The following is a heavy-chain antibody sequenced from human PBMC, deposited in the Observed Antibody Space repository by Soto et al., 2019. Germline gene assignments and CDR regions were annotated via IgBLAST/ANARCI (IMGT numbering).Heavy chain of an antibody. Sequence: QVQLVQSGAEVKKPGASVKVSCKASGYTFTSYDINWVRQAPGQGLERMGWMNPNSGNSGYAQKFQGRVTMTRKTSISTAYMELSSLRSEDTAVYYCARGFITIFGVVRVEWFDPWGQGTLVTVSS. V-gene: IGHV1-8*01. D-gene: IGHD3-3*01. J-gene: IGHJ5*02. CDR3: ARGFITIFGVVRVEWFDP. CDR2: MNPNSGNS. CDR1: GYTFTSYD.